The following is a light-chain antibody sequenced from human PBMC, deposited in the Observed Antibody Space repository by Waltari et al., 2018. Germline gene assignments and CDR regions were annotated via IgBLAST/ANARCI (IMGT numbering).Light chain of an antibody. V-gene: IGKV1-39*01. CDR3: QQSYITAYT. J-gene: IGKJ2*01. CDR2: AAS. CDR1: QSISSY. Sequence: DIQMTQSPSSLSASVGDRVTITCRARQSISSYLNWYQQKPGKAPKLLIYAASSLQSGVPSRFSGSGSGTDFTLTISSLQPEDFATYYCQQSYITAYTFGQGTKVEIQ.